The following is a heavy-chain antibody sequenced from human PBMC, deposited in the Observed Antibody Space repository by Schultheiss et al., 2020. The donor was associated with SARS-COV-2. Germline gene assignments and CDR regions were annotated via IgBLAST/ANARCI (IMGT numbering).Heavy chain of an antibody. CDR2: IYTSGST. V-gene: IGHV4-61*02. J-gene: IGHJ4*02. Sequence: SETLSLTCTVSGGSISSGSYYWSWIRQPAGKGLEWIGRIYTSGSTNYNPSLKSRVTISVDTSKNQFSLKLSSVTAADTAVYYCARDGDLRAFDYWGQGTLVTVSS. D-gene: IGHD7-27*01. CDR1: GGSISSGSYY. CDR3: ARDGDLRAFDY.